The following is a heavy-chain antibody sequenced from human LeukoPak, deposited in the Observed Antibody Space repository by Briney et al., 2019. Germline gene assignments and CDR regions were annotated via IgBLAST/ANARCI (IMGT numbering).Heavy chain of an antibody. D-gene: IGHD1-14*01. CDR3: VRQRTPHGNFDY. CDR2: IGTGGDT. V-gene: IGHV3-13*01. J-gene: IGHJ4*02. Sequence: GGSLRLSCAASGFTFSSYDMHWVRQPTGKGLEWVSAIGTGGDTYYPASVKGRFTISRENAKNSLYLQMNSLRAEDTAVYYCVRQRTPHGNFDYWGQGTLVTVS. CDR1: GFTFSSYD.